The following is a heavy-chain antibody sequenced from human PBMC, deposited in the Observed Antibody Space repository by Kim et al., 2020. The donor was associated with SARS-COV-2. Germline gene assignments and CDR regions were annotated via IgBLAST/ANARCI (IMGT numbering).Heavy chain of an antibody. V-gene: IGHV3-23*01. D-gene: IGHD2-2*01. CDR3: AQRVVPVEPRFRFYY. Sequence: GGSLRLSCAASGFSFSSYAMSWVRLAPGKGLQWVSVISNRDETTFYADSVKGRFTISRNNSRNTLYLQMDRRGADDSAVYFCAQRVVPVEPRFRFYYWG. CDR1: GFSFSSYA. CDR2: ISNRDETT. J-gene: IGHJ4*01.